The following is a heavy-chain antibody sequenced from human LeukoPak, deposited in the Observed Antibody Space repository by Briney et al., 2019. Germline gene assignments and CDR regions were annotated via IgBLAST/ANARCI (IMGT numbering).Heavy chain of an antibody. J-gene: IGHJ5*02. Sequence: SETLSLTCTVSGGSISSYYWSWIRQPAGKGQEWIGRIYTSGSTNYNPSLKSRVTMSVDTSKNQFSLKLSSVTAADTAVYYCARFSCSSTSCLKGWFDPWGQGTLVTVSS. D-gene: IGHD2-2*01. CDR3: ARFSCSSTSCLKGWFDP. CDR1: GGSISSYY. CDR2: IYTSGST. V-gene: IGHV4-4*07.